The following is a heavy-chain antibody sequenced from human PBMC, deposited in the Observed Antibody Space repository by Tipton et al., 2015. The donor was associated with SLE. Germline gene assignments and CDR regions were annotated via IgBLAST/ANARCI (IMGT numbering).Heavy chain of an antibody. CDR2: IKRKIDGETI. CDR1: GFTFSNAW. V-gene: IGHV3-15*05. CDR3: ASSRSPGVATPPRY. D-gene: IGHD3-3*01. J-gene: IGHJ4*02. Sequence: SLRLSCAASGFTFSNAWMSWVRQAPGKGLEWVGRIKRKIDGETIEYAAPVKGRFTISRDNAESSLYLQMTSLRPDDTALYYCASSRSPGVATPPRYWGQGTLVTVSS.